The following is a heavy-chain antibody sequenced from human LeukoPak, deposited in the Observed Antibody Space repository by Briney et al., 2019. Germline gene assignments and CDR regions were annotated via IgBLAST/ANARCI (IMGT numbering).Heavy chain of an antibody. Sequence: PSQTLSLTCAVSGGSISSGGYSWSWIRQPPGKGLEWIGYIYHSGSTCYNPSLKSRVTISVDRSKNQFSLKLSSVTAADTAVYYCARGRAYNWFDPWGQGTLVTVSS. CDR1: GGSISSGGYS. CDR3: ARGRAYNWFDP. V-gene: IGHV4-30-2*01. J-gene: IGHJ5*02. CDR2: IYHSGST.